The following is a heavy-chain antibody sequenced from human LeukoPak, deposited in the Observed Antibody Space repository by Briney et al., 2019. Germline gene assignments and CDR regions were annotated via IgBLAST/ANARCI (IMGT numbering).Heavy chain of an antibody. D-gene: IGHD5-18*01. J-gene: IGHJ6*03. Sequence: SVKVSCKASGGTFSSYAISWVRQAPGQGLEWMGGIIPIFGTANYAQKFQGRVTITADKSTSTAYMELSSLRSEDTAVYYCARAGYGQDYYYYYIDVWGKGTTVTVSS. CDR2: IIPIFGTA. CDR3: ARAGYGQDYYYYYIDV. CDR1: GGTFSSYA. V-gene: IGHV1-69*06.